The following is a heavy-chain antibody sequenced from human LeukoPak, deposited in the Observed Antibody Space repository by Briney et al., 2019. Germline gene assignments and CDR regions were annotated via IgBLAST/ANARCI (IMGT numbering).Heavy chain of an antibody. CDR1: GFTFDDYG. CDR2: ISSSGSTI. V-gene: IGHV3-48*04. Sequence: TGGSLRLSCAASGFTFDDYGMSWVRQAPGKGLEWVSYISSSGSTIYYADSVKGRFTISRDNAKNSLYLQMNSLRAEDTAVYYCERCGYSHGYGWGGGYYYYYMDVWGKGTTVTVSS. J-gene: IGHJ6*03. D-gene: IGHD5-18*01. CDR3: ERCGYSHGYGWGGGYYYYYMDV.